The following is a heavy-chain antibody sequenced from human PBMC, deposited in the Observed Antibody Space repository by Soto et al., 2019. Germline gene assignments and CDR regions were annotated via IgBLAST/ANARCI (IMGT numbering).Heavy chain of an antibody. CDR1: GGTFSSYA. J-gene: IGHJ5*02. Sequence: QVQLVQSGAEVKKPGSSVKVSCKASGGTFSSYAISWVRQAPGQGLEWMGGIIPIFGTANYAQKFQGRVTITADESTSTAYMELSSLRSEDTAVYYCARVARYYGSGSYYGGFGVWGQGTLVTVSS. V-gene: IGHV1-69*01. CDR2: IIPIFGTA. D-gene: IGHD3-10*01. CDR3: ARVARYYGSGSYYGGFGV.